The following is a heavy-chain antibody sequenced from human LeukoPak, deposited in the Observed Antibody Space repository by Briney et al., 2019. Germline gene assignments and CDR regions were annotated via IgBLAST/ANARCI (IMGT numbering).Heavy chain of an antibody. CDR2: ISYDGSNK. CDR1: GFTFSSYA. CDR3: ARTYYSPGYYSDY. J-gene: IGHJ4*02. Sequence: GGSLRLSCAASGFTFSSYAMHWVRQAPGKGLEWVAVISYDGSNKYYADSVKGRFTISRDNSKNTLYLQMNSLRAEDTAVYYCARTYYSPGYYSDYWGQGTLVTVSS. V-gene: IGHV3-30-3*01. D-gene: IGHD3-10*01.